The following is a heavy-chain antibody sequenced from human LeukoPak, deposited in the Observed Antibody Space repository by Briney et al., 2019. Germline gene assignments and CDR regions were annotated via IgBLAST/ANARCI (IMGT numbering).Heavy chain of an antibody. CDR1: GFTFSSYA. CDR2: TGSTGVST. J-gene: IGHJ4*02. V-gene: IGHV3-23*01. D-gene: IGHD6-13*01. CDR3: ASFGDFIAAAGIDY. Sequence: GGSLRPSCAASGFTFSSYAMNWVRQAPGKGLEWVSATGSTGVSTFYADSVKGRFTVSRDNSKNTLSLQMNSLRAEDTAVYYCASFGDFIAAAGIDYWGQGTLVTVSS.